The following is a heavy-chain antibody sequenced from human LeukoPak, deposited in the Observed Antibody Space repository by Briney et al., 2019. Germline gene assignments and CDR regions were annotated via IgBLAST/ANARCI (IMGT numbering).Heavy chain of an antibody. CDR3: ARADSSAGYYFDY. Sequence: GASVKVSCKASGYTFTGYYMHWVRQAPGQGLEWMGWINPNSGDTKYAQNFQGRVTMTRDTSISTAYMELSRLRSDDTAVYYCARADSSAGYYFDYWGQGTLVTVSS. CDR2: INPNSGDT. D-gene: IGHD3-22*01. V-gene: IGHV1-2*02. CDR1: GYTFTGYY. J-gene: IGHJ4*02.